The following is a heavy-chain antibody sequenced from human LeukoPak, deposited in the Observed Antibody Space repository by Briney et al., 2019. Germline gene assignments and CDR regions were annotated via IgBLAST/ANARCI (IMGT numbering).Heavy chain of an antibody. Sequence: PSETLSLTCTVSGGSISSYYWSWIRQPPGKGLEWIGYIYHSGSTYYNPSLKSRVTISVDRSKNQFSLKLSSVTAADTAVYYCARDHLNYDFWSGYAFDIWGQGTMVTVSS. CDR2: IYHSGST. CDR3: ARDHLNYDFWSGYAFDI. J-gene: IGHJ3*02. CDR1: GGSISSYY. D-gene: IGHD3-3*01. V-gene: IGHV4-59*12.